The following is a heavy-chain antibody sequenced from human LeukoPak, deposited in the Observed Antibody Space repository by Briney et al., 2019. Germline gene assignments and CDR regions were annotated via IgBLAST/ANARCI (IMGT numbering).Heavy chain of an antibody. CDR1: GGSISSSLYH. V-gene: IGHV4-39*01. J-gene: IGHJ5*02. Sequence: SETLSLTCTVSGGSISSSLYHWGWIRQSPGKNLEWLGSIYYTGTTHYNPSLKSRVTISVDTSKNQFSLNLSSVTAADTAVYYCARQEIGLRSFDPWGQGTLLTVSS. CDR3: ARQEIGLRSFDP. D-gene: IGHD3/OR15-3a*01. CDR2: IYYTGTT.